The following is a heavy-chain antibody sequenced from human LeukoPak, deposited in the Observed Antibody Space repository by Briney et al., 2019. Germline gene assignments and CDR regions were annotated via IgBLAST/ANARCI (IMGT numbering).Heavy chain of an antibody. CDR1: GFTFSNYA. V-gene: IGHV3-23*01. CDR3: ARAGALRPDY. CDR2: ISGSGGNT. Sequence: PAGGSLRLSCAASGFTFSNYAMNWVRQAPGKGLEWVSAISGSGGNTYYADSVKGRFTISRDNSKNTLFLQMYSLRAEDTAVYYCARAGALRPDYWGQGTLVTVSS. J-gene: IGHJ4*02.